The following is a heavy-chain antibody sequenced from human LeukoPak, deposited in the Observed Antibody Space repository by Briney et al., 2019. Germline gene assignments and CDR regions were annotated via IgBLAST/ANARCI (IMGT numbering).Heavy chain of an antibody. Sequence: GGSLRLSCAASGFALSSHWMTWVRQVPGRGPGWVANVNRDGSETYYLDSVKGRFTISKDNAKNSLYLQMNSLRAEDTALYHCARNNGMDVWGQGTTVIVSS. CDR3: ARNNGMDV. CDR1: GFALSSHW. CDR2: VNRDGSET. J-gene: IGHJ6*02. V-gene: IGHV3-7*03.